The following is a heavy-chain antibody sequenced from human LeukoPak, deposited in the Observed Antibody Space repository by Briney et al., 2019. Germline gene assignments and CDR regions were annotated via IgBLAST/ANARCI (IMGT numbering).Heavy chain of an antibody. V-gene: IGHV1-8*01. J-gene: IGHJ4*02. CDR3: ARRSDDYDSSAYYH. CDR2: VNPNSGNT. Sequence: ASVKVSCKTSGYTFTSYDLDWVRQATGQGLEWMGWVNPNSGNTGYAQKFQGRVTMTMDPSISTAYMELSSLRSEDTAVYYCARRSDDYDSSAYYHWGQGTLVTVSS. CDR1: GYTFTSYD. D-gene: IGHD3-22*01.